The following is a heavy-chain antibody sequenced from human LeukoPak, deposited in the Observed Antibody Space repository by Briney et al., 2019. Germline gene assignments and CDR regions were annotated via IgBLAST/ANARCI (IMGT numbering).Heavy chain of an antibody. D-gene: IGHD2-15*01. CDR2: IIPILGIA. J-gene: IGHJ4*02. CDR3: ARYCSGGSCYYRHFDY. CDR1: GGTFSSYA. Sequence: ASVKVSCKASGGTFSSYAISWARQAPGQGLEWMGRIIPILGIANYAQKFQGRVTITADKSTSTAYMELSSLRSEDTAVYYCARYCSGGSCYYRHFDYWGQGTLVTVSS. V-gene: IGHV1-69*04.